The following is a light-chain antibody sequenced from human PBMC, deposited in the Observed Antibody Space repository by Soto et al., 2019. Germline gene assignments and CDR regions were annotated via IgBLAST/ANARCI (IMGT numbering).Light chain of an antibody. CDR1: RRDVGGYNY. CDR2: DVS. J-gene: IGLJ2*01. Sequence: QSALTQPASLSGSPGRSITISGTGTRRDVGGYNYVSWYQQHPGKAPKLMIYDVSNRPSGVSNRFSGSKSGNTASLTISGLQAEDEADYYCSSYTSSYTLVFGGGTKLTVL. V-gene: IGLV2-14*01. CDR3: SSYTSSYTLV.